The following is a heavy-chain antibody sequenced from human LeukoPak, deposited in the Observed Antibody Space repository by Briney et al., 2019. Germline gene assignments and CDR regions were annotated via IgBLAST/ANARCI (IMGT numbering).Heavy chain of an antibody. CDR1: GFTFSSYS. CDR2: ISSSSSSYI. D-gene: IGHD2-15*01. V-gene: IGHV3-21*01. CDR3: ARVVAATPNFDY. Sequence: GGSLRLSCAASGFTFSSYSMNWVRQAPGKGLEWVSSISSSSSSYIYYADSVKGRFTISRDNTKNSLYLQMNSLRAEDTAVYYCARVVAATPNFDYWGQGTLVTVSS. J-gene: IGHJ4*02.